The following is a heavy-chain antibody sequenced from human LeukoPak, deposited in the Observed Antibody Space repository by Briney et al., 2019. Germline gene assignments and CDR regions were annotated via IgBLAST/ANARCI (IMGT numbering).Heavy chain of an antibody. J-gene: IGHJ6*03. D-gene: IGHD3-3*01. V-gene: IGHV3-66*02. CDR2: VYSGDKT. CDR1: GFSVNSNY. Sequence: GGSLRLSCAASGFSVNSNYMSWVRQPPGKGLEWVSVVYSGDKTYYADSVKGRFTISRDNSKNTLYLQMSSLRAEDTAVYYCARATFWSGYQRDSWYMDIWGKGTTVTVSS. CDR3: ARATFWSGYQRDSWYMDI.